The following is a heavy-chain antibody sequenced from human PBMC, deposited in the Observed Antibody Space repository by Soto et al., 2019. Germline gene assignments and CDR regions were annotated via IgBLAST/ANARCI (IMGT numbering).Heavy chain of an antibody. CDR2: IYPGDSDT. CDR3: ARAIEMATIGWFDP. Sequence: PGESLKISCKASGYSFTSYWIGWVRQMPGKGLEWMGIIYPGDSDTRYRPSLLGQVTISADKSTSTAYLQWSSLKASDTAIYYCARAIEMATIGWFDPWGQGTLVTVS. V-gene: IGHV5-51*01. J-gene: IGHJ5*02. CDR1: GYSFTSYW. D-gene: IGHD5-12*01.